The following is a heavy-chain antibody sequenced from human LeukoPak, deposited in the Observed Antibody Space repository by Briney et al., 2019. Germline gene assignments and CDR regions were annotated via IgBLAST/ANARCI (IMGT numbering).Heavy chain of an antibody. D-gene: IGHD1/OR15-1a*01. J-gene: IGHJ6*02. V-gene: IGHV4-4*02. Sequence: SEALSLTCSVSIGSISSSKWWSWVLQSPVKGLEWIVEICLYGTTNYNPSFTSRVTMSVDRSRNQFSLKLTSVTAADTAVYYCARQKWEQQGRDYYFNGLDVWGPGTTVIVSS. CDR1: IGSISSSKW. CDR3: ARQKWEQQGRDYYFNGLDV. CDR2: ICLYGTT.